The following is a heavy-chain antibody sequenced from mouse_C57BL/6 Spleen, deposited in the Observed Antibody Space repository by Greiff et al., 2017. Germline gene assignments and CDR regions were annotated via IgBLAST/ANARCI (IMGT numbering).Heavy chain of an antibody. V-gene: IGHV5-4*01. Sequence: EVQRVESGGGLVKPGGSLKLSCAASGFTFSSYAMSWVRQTPEKRLEWVATISDGGSYTYYPDNVKGRFTISRDKAKNNLYLQMSHLKSEDTAMYYCARDRPLYGSSYVWYFDVWGTGTTVTVSS. D-gene: IGHD1-1*01. CDR3: ARDRPLYGSSYVWYFDV. CDR1: GFTFSSYA. CDR2: ISDGGSYT. J-gene: IGHJ1*03.